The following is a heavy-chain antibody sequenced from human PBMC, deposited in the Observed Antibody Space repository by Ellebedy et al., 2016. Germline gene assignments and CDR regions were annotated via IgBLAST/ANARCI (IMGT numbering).Heavy chain of an antibody. J-gene: IGHJ4*02. CDR2: ISGRSANT. CDR1: GFTFSNYA. CDR3: SYSSSFDY. Sequence: GGSLRLSXAASGFTFSNYAMSWARQAPGKGLEWVSIISGRSANTYYADSVKGRFTISRDNSKNTLYLQMNSLRAEDTAVYYCSYSSSFDYWGQGTLVTVSS. D-gene: IGHD6-6*01. V-gene: IGHV3-23*01.